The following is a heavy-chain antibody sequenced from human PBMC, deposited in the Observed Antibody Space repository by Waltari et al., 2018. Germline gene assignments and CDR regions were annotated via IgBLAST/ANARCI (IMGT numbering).Heavy chain of an antibody. J-gene: IGHJ3*02. Sequence: QVQLQESGPGLVKPSEPLSLTCTVSGVSMACPYWVWIRQAPGKGLEWVGYVHHSGNTNYNPSLKSRVSMSIDTSNNQFSQSLTSLTTADTAVYYCAREGDGDKGSAFDIWGHGTMVTVSS. V-gene: IGHV4-59*11. CDR1: GVSMACPY. CDR2: VHHSGNT. CDR3: AREGDGDKGSAFDI. D-gene: IGHD3-10*01.